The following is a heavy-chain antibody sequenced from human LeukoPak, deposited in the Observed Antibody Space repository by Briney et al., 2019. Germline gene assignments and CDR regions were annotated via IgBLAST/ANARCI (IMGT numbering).Heavy chain of an antibody. D-gene: IGHD2-2*02. CDR1: GFTFSNHA. J-gene: IGHJ5*02. CDR3: AKDDQGDCTSSSRYRWFDP. V-gene: IGHV3-23*01. Sequence: GGSLRLSCAASGFTFSNHAMSWVRQAPGKGPEWVSSISSRSTYTDYADSVKGRFTISRDNSKNTLNLQMHSLRAEDTAVYYCAKDDQGDCTSSSRYRWFDPWGQGTRVSVSS. CDR2: ISSRSTYT.